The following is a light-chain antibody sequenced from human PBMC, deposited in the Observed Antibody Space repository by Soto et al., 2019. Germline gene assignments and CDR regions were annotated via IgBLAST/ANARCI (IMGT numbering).Light chain of an antibody. J-gene: IGKJ2*01. CDR1: QSIYTW. CDR2: RTS. CDR3: QQYHIYST. V-gene: IGKV1-5*03. Sequence: DIQMTQSPSTLSASVGDRVTITCRASQSIYTWLAWYQLKPGKAPKVLIQRTSILQSGVPSRFSGSGSGTDFTLTIRSLQPEDFATYYCQQYHIYSTFGQGTKLEIK.